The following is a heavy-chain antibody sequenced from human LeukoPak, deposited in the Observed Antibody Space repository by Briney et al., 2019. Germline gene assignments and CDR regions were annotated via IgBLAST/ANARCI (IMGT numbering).Heavy chain of an antibody. CDR3: LGLLPDFDY. V-gene: IGHV1-24*01. J-gene: IGHJ4*02. Sequence: EASVRVSCKVSGYTLTELSMHWVRQAPGKGLEWMGGFDPEDGETIYAQKFQGRVTMTEDTSTDTAYMELSSLRSEDTAVYYCLGLLPDFDYWGQGTLVTVSS. CDR2: FDPEDGET. CDR1: GYTLTELS. D-gene: IGHD3-22*01.